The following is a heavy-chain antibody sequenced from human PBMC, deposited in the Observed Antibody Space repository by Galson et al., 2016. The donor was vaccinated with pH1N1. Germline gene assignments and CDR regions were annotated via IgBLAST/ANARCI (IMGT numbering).Heavy chain of an antibody. CDR2: IKSKTDGGPI. CDR3: TTDILGVWEPS. V-gene: IGHV3-15*01. J-gene: IGHJ4*02. D-gene: IGHD1-26*01. Sequence: SLRLSCAVSGFTFSNAWMTWVRQAPGKGLEWVGRIKSKTDGGPIEYAAPVKGRFTISRDDSNNMVYLQMNSLKIEDTAVYYCTTDILGVWEPSWGQGTLVTVSS. CDR1: GFTFSNAW.